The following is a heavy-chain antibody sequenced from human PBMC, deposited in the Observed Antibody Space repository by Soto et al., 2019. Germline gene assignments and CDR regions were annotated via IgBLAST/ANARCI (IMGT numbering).Heavy chain of an antibody. CDR2: IGTAGDT. CDR1: GFTFSSYD. J-gene: IGHJ6*02. D-gene: IGHD3-10*01. CDR3: ARASGATNYYYYGMDV. Sequence: GGSLRLSCAASGFTFSSYDMHWVRQATGKGLEWVSAIGTAGDTYYPGSVKGRFTISRENAKNSLYLQMNSLRAEDTAVYYCARASGATNYYYYGMDVWGQGTTVTVSS. V-gene: IGHV3-13*01.